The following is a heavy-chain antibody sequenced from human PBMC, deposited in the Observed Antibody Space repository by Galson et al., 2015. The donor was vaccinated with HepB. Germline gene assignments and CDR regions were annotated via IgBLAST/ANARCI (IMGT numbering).Heavy chain of an antibody. D-gene: IGHD1-26*01. CDR2: ISYDGSNK. CDR3: ARGEEELGPPGHYYYYGMDV. CDR1: GFTFSSYA. Sequence: SLRLSCAASGFTFSSYAMHWVRQAPGKGLEWVAVISYDGSNKYYADSVKGRFTISRDNSKNTLYLQMNSLRAEDTAVYYCARGEEELGPPGHYYYYGMDVWGQGTTVTVSS. J-gene: IGHJ6*02. V-gene: IGHV3-30-3*01.